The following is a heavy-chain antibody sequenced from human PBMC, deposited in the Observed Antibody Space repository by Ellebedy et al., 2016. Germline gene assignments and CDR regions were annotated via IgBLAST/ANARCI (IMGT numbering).Heavy chain of an antibody. D-gene: IGHD3-22*01. J-gene: IGHJ6*02. CDR2: ISAYNGNT. V-gene: IGHV1-18*01. Sequence: ASVKVSXXASGYTFTSYGISWLRQAPGQGLEWMGWISAYNGNTNYAQKLQGRVTMTTDTSTSTAYMELRSLRSDDTAVYYCARRLYYDSSGYYARYYYYGMDVWGQGTTVTVSS. CDR1: GYTFTSYG. CDR3: ARRLYYDSSGYYARYYYYGMDV.